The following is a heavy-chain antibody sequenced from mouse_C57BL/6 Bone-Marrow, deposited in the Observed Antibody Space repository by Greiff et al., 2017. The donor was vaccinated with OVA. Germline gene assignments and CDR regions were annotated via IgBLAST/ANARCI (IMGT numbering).Heavy chain of an antibody. J-gene: IGHJ2*01. CDR3: ATFITTVVEYYFDY. D-gene: IGHD1-1*01. CDR1: GYTFTSYW. CDR2: IDPSDSYT. Sequence: VQLQQPGAELVMPGASVKLSCKASGYTFTSYWMHWVKQRPGQGLEWIGEIDPSDSYTNYNQKFKGKSTLTVDKSSSTAYMQLSSLTSEDSAVYYCATFITTVVEYYFDYWGQGTTLTVSS. V-gene: IGHV1-69*01.